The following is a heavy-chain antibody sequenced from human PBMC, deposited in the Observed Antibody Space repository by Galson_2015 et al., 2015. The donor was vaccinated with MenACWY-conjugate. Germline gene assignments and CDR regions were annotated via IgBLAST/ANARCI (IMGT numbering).Heavy chain of an antibody. Sequence: SVKVSCKVSGGTFTTHSFSWVRQAPGQGLEWMGRINPMSGIGNYAQKIQGRVTLSADKFTSTVYMELSNLGSEDTAVYYCARDCSRTCTYGMDVWGQGTTVTVSS. CDR1: GGTFTTHS. J-gene: IGHJ6*02. D-gene: IGHD2-2*01. CDR2: INPMSGIG. V-gene: IGHV1-69*04. CDR3: ARDCSRTCTYGMDV.